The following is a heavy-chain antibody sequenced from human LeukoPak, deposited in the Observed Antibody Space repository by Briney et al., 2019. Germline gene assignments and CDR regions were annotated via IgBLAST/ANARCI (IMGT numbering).Heavy chain of an antibody. CDR3: ARDRPGYSGYDFDY. D-gene: IGHD5-12*01. CDR1: GFTFSSYS. V-gene: IGHV3-21*01. CDR2: ISSSSSYI. J-gene: IGHJ4*02. Sequence: GGSLRLSCAASGFTFSSYSMNWVRQAPGKGLEWVSSISSSSSYIYYADSVKGRFTISRDNAKNSLYLQMNSLRAEDTAVYYCARDRPGYSGYDFDYWGQGTLVIVSS.